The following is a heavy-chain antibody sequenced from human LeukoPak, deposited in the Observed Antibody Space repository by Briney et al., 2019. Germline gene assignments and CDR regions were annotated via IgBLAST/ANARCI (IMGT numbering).Heavy chain of an antibody. CDR3: ARRRIWDNYDSKEFDP. J-gene: IGHJ5*02. CDR2: MNPNSAST. D-gene: IGHD3-22*01. V-gene: IGHV1-8*02. CDR1: GYIFTSYA. Sequence: ASVKVSCKASGYIFTSYAMNWVRQATGQGLEWMGWMNPNSASTGYAQKFQGRVTMTRNTSISTAYMELSNLRSEDTAVYYCARRRIWDNYDSKEFDPWGQGTLVTVSS.